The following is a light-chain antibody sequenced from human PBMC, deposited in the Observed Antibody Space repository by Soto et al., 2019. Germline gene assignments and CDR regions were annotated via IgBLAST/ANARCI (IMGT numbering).Light chain of an antibody. CDR2: EVT. CDR1: TRDVGNYNY. J-gene: IGLJ1*01. CDR3: ASSRSANTVVV. V-gene: IGLV2-14*01. Sequence: QSVLTQPASVSGSPGQSITISCTRTTRDVGNYNYVSWYQHHPGKAPKLMIYEVTSRPSGVSDRFSGSPSGMTASLTISGLQPEDEADYFCASSRSANTVVVFGTGTKVTVL.